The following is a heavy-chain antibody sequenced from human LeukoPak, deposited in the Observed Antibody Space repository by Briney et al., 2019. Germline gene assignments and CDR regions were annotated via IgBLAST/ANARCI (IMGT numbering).Heavy chain of an antibody. CDR3: ARQGYCSSTSCYYFDY. J-gene: IGHJ4*02. CDR2: IYPGDSDT. Sequence: GESLKISCKGSGYSFTSYWIGWVRQMPGKGLEWMGTIYPGDSDTRYSPSFQGQVTISADKSISTAYLQWSSLKASDTAMYYCARQGYCSSTSCYYFDYWGQGTLVTVSS. D-gene: IGHD2-2*01. V-gene: IGHV5-51*01. CDR1: GYSFTSYW.